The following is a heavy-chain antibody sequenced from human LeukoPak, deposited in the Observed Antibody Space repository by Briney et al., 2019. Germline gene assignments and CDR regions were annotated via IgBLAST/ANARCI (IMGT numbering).Heavy chain of an antibody. D-gene: IGHD2-8*01. CDR2: ISAYSGNT. CDR1: GYTFTSYG. V-gene: IGHV1-18*01. Sequence: ASVKVSCKASGYTFTSYGISWVRQAPGQGLEWMGWISAYSGNTNYAQKLQGRVTMTTDTSTSTAYMELRSLRSDDTAVYYCARSPSYCTNGVCILGYWGQGTLVTVSS. CDR3: ARSPSYCTNGVCILGY. J-gene: IGHJ4*02.